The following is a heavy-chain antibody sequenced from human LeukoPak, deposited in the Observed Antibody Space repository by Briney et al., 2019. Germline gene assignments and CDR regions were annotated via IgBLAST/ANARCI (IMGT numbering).Heavy chain of an antibody. V-gene: IGHV3-30*18. CDR3: AKDPRFRDDSSGYYYDGEGAFDY. CDR1: GFTFSSYG. CDR2: ISYDGSNK. D-gene: IGHD3-22*01. J-gene: IGHJ4*02. Sequence: GGPLRLSCAASGFTFSSYGMHWVRQAPGKGLEWVAVISYDGSNKYYADSVKGRFTISRDNSKNTLYLQMNSLRAEDTAVYYCAKDPRFRDDSSGYYYDGEGAFDYWGQGTLVTVSS.